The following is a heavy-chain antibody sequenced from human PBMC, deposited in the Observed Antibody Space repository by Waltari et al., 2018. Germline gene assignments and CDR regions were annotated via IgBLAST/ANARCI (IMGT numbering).Heavy chain of an antibody. CDR2: IYTSGLT. Sequence: QVQLQESGPGLVKPSQTLSLTCIVSGASMNSRSYYWSWIWQPAGKGLEWIGRIYTSGLTDYNPSLKSRVTISMDTSKSQFSLKLRSMTAADTAVYYCARASASFNNWFDPWGQGTLVTVSS. CDR3: ARASASFNNWFDP. CDR1: GASMNSRSYY. J-gene: IGHJ5*02. V-gene: IGHV4-61*02. D-gene: IGHD3-16*01.